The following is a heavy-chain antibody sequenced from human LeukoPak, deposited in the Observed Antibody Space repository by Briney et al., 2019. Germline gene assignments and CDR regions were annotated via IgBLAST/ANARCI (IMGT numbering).Heavy chain of an antibody. CDR1: GFTPSEYE. CDR2: IWCDRSNK. J-gene: IGHJ3*02. CDR3: ARNQDYGVYNSVGAFDI. D-gene: IGHD4-17*01. Sequence: GGSPRLSCAASGFTPSEYEMNWVRQAPAKGLEWVAVIWCDRSNKYYADSVKGRFTISRDNSKNTLYLQKYRLRDEDTAVYSCARNQDYGVYNSVGAFDIWGQGTMVTVSS. V-gene: IGHV3-33*08.